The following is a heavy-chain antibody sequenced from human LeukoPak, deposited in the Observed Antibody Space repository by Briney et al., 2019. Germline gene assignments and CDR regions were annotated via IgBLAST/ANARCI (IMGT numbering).Heavy chain of an antibody. Sequence: PGGSLRLSCAASGFTFSSYDMHWVRQATGKGLEWVSAIGTAGDTYYPGSVKGRFTISRENAKNSLYLQMNSLRAGDTAAYYCARGVLSSGWYYFDYWGQGTLVTVSS. CDR3: ARGVLSSGWYYFDY. V-gene: IGHV3-13*04. J-gene: IGHJ4*02. CDR1: GFTFSSYD. CDR2: IGTAGDT. D-gene: IGHD6-19*01.